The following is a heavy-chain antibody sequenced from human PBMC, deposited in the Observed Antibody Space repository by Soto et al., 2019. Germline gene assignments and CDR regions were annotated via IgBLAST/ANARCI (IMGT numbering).Heavy chain of an antibody. CDR3: AMEGVGLVGY. J-gene: IGHJ4*02. Sequence: QVQLQESGPGLVKPSQTLSLTCTVSGGSISSGGYYWSWIRQHPGKGLEWIGYIYYSGSTYYNPSRKSRVTISVDTSKNQCSLKLSSVTAAATAVYYCAMEGVGLVGYWGQGTLVTVSS. CDR1: GGSISSGGYY. V-gene: IGHV4-31*03. CDR2: IYYSGST. D-gene: IGHD2-8*02.